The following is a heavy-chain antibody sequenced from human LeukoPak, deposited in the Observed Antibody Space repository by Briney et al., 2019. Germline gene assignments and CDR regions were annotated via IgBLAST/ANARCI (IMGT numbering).Heavy chain of an antibody. J-gene: IGHJ4*02. D-gene: IGHD2/OR15-2a*01. Sequence: GGSLRLSCAASEFPFSSYGMGRVRQAPGKGLEWVSGISGGGATTYYADSVKGRFTISRDNSKNTLHLDMSSLRAEDTAEYYCAKTFGWPFYFDYWGQGTLVTVSS. CDR2: ISGGGATT. CDR3: AKTFGWPFYFDY. V-gene: IGHV3-23*01. CDR1: EFPFSSYG.